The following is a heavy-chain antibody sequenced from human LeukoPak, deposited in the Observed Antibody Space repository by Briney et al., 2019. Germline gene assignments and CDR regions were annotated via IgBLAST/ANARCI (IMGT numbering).Heavy chain of an antibody. CDR3: AHRPSAYSSGWYGGYFDY. V-gene: IGHV2-5*02. CDR2: IYWDDDK. CDR1: GFSLSTSGVG. Sequence: SGPTLVNPTQTLTLPCTFSGFSLSTSGVGVGWIRQPPEKALEWLALIYWDDDKRYSPSLKSRLTITKDTSKNQVVLTMTNMDPVDTATYYCAHRPSAYSSGWYGGYFDYWGQGTLVTASS. D-gene: IGHD6-19*01. J-gene: IGHJ4*02.